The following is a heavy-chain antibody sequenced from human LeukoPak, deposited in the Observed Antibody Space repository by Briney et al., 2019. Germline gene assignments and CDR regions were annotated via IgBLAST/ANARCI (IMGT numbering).Heavy chain of an antibody. V-gene: IGHV3-23*01. CDR2: IDNSGGVT. CDR3: AKEASDRRSGSQGYNWFDP. D-gene: IGHD1-26*01. CDR1: GFTFSSYA. J-gene: IGHJ5*02. Sequence: PGGSLRLSCTASGFTFSSYAMTWVRQAPGKGLEWVSGIDNSGGVTYYADSVKGRFTISRDNSKNTLYLQMNSLRAEDTAVYYCAKEASDRRSGSQGYNWFDPWGQGTLVTVSS.